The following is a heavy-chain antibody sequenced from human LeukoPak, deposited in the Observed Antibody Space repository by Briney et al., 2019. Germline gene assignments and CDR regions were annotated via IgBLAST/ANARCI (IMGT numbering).Heavy chain of an antibody. V-gene: IGHV1-24*01. CDR3: ATIARWELLSWESRYFDY. CDR1: GYTLTELS. CDR2: FDPEDGET. Sequence: GASVKVSCKVSGYTLTELSMHWVRQARGKGLEWVGGFDPEDGETIYAQKFQGRVTMTEDTSTDTAYMELSSLRSEDTAVYYCATIARWELLSWESRYFDYWGQGTLVTVSS. D-gene: IGHD1-26*01. J-gene: IGHJ4*02.